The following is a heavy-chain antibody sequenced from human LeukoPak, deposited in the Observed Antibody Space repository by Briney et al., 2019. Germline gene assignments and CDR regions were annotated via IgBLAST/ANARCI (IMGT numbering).Heavy chain of an antibody. J-gene: IGHJ4*02. CDR1: GFTFSSYS. V-gene: IGHV3-21*01. CDR3: ARSQFGELLNGFDY. CDR2: ISSSSSYT. Sequence: PGGSLRLSCAASGFTFSSYSMTWVRQAPGKGLEWVSSISSSSSYTCYADSVKGRFTISRDNAKNSLYVQMNSLRVEDTAVYYCARSQFGELLNGFDYWGQGTLVTVSS. D-gene: IGHD3-10*01.